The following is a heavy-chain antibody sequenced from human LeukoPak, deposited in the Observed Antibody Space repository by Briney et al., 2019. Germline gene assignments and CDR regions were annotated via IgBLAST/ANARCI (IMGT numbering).Heavy chain of an antibody. CDR3: ARVKTGPWYSSGWYTGGDCDY. J-gene: IGHJ4*02. CDR2: ISAYNNNT. CDR1: GYTFTNYG. D-gene: IGHD6-19*01. Sequence: GASVKVSCKASGYTFTNYGLNWVRQAPGQGLEWMGWISAYNNNTNYAQKLQGRVTMTPDTSTSTAYMELRSLRSDDAAVYYCARVKTGPWYSSGWYTGGDCDYWGQGTLVTVSS. V-gene: IGHV1-18*01.